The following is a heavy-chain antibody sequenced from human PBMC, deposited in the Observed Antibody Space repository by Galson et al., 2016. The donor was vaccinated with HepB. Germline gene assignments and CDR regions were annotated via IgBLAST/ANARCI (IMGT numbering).Heavy chain of an antibody. CDR1: GISVSNSH. D-gene: IGHD3-22*01. CDR2: IYSAGGT. CDR3: ARGIPAQNYYDTSASPLLLDN. Sequence: SLRLSCAVSGISVSNSHMTWVRQAPGKGPEWVSIIYSAGGTKPADSVKGRFTISRDNSKNTLLLQMNSLRVDDTAVYYCARGIPAQNYYDTSASPLLLDNWGQGTLVTVSS. J-gene: IGHJ4*02. V-gene: IGHV3-53*01.